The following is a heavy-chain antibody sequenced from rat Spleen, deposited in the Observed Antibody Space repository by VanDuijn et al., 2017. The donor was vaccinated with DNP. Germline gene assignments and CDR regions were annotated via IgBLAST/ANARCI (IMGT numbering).Heavy chain of an antibody. CDR1: GFIFSDYY. CDR2: IRYDGGTT. J-gene: IGHJ2*01. Sequence: EVQLVESGGGLVQPGGSLKLSCSTSGFIFSDYYMAWVRQAPTKGLEWVAYIRYDGGTTHYGDSVKGRFTLSRDNAKSTLYLQMNSLRSEDMATYYCARHVLPLRVWDYWGQGVMVTVSS. V-gene: IGHV5-22*01. CDR3: ARHVLPLRVWDY. D-gene: IGHD1-4*01.